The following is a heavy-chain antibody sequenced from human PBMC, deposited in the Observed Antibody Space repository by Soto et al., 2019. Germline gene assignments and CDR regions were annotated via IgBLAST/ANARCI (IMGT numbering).Heavy chain of an antibody. V-gene: IGHV4-34*01. D-gene: IGHD3-10*01. J-gene: IGHJ6*03. CDR2: INHSGST. CDR1: GGSFSGHY. Sequence: PSETLSLTCAVYGGSFSGHYWSWIRQPPGKGLEWIGEINHSGSTNYNPSLKSRVTISVDTSKNQFSLKLSSVTAADTAVYYCARRRRGLWFGDGSRYYYYYMDVWGKGTTVTVSS. CDR3: ARRRRGLWFGDGSRYYYYYMDV.